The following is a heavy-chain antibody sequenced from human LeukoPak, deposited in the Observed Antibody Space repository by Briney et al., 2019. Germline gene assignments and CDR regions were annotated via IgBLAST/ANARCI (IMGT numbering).Heavy chain of an antibody. V-gene: IGHV3-7*01. D-gene: IGHD4-11*01. CDR1: GFTFINYW. J-gene: IGHJ6*03. CDR3: AREKGNYDGYYNYYTDV. CDR2: IKQDGSDK. Sequence: PGGSLRLSCAASGFTFINYWMNWVRQAPGKGLEWVANIKQDGSDKYYVDSVKGRFTISRDNAKNSLYLQMNSLRAEDTAVYYCAREKGNYDGYYNYYTDVWGTGTTVTVSS.